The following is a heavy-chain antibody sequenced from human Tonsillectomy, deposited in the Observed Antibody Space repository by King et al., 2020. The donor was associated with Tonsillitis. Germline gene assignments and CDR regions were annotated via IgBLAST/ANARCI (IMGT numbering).Heavy chain of an antibody. CDR3: AREVLRFLACYGMDV. J-gene: IGHJ6*02. CDR1: GGTFSSYA. D-gene: IGHD3-3*01. V-gene: IGHV1-69*01. Sequence: QLVQSGAEVKKPGSSVKVSCKASGGTFSSYAISWVRQAPGQGLEWMGGIIPIFGTANYAQKFQGRVAITAAESTSKAYMELSSLRSEDTAVYYCAREVLRFLACYGMDVWGQGTTVTVSS. CDR2: IIPIFGTA.